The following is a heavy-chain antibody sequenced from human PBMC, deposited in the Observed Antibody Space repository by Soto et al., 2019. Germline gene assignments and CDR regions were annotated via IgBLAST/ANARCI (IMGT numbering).Heavy chain of an antibody. CDR3: ARGRRYSGYDYVDY. CDR2: INHSGST. V-gene: IGHV4-34*01. D-gene: IGHD5-12*01. Sequence: QVQLQQWGAGLLKPSETLSLTCAVYGGSFSGYYWSWIRQPPGKGLEWIGEINHSGSTNYNPSHKSRVTISVDTSKNQFSLKLSSVTAADTAVYYCARGRRYSGYDYVDYWGQGTLVTVSS. CDR1: GGSFSGYY. J-gene: IGHJ4*02.